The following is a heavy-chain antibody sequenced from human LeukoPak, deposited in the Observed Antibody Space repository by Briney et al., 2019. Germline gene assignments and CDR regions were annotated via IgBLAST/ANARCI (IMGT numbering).Heavy chain of an antibody. V-gene: IGHV3-23*01. J-gene: IGHJ4*02. CDR2: ISGSGGVT. CDR1: GFTFSSYA. Sequence: GGSLRLSSVAPGFTFSSYAMSSVRQAPGRGLEWVSAISGSGGVTYFADSVKGRFTISRDNSKNTLYLKMNSLRAEDTAVYYCAKNDSGWYYFDYWGQGTLVTVSS. D-gene: IGHD6-19*01. CDR3: AKNDSGWYYFDY.